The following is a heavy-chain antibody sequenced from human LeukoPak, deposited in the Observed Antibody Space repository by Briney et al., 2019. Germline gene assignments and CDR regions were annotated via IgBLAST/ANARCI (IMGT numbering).Heavy chain of an antibody. CDR2: IIPILGTA. J-gene: IGHJ4*02. D-gene: IGHD2-15*01. Sequence: ASVKVSCKASGGTFSSYAISWVRQAPGQGLEWMGGIIPILGTANYAQKFQGRVTITTDESTSTAYMELSSLRSEDTAVYYCARVDLGYCSGGSCYEVLDYWGQGTLVTVSS. CDR1: GGTFSSYA. V-gene: IGHV1-69*05. CDR3: ARVDLGYCSGGSCYEVLDY.